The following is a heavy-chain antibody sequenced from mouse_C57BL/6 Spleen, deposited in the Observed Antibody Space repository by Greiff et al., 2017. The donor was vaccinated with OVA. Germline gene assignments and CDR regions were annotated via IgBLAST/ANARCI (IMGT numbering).Heavy chain of an antibody. Sequence: EVQLQESGPGLVKPSQSLSLTCSVTGYSITSGYYWNWIRQFPGNKLEWMGFISYDGSNNYNPSLNNRISITRDTSKNQFFLKLNSVTTEDTPTYYCARGGYYAMDYWGKGTSVTVSS. CDR1: GYSITSGYY. CDR3: ARGGYYAMDY. J-gene: IGHJ4*01. CDR2: ISYDGSN. V-gene: IGHV3-6*01.